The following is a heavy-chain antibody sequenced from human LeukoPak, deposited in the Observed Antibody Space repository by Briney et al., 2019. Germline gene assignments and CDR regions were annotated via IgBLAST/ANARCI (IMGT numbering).Heavy chain of an antibody. Sequence: SETLSLTCTVSGGSISGYYWSWIRQPPGEGLEWVAYIYYTSGRTNYNPSLKSRVTILVDTSKSQCSLKLSSVTAADTAMYYCARILEGSGATFDIWGQGTMVTVSS. CDR2: IYYTSGRT. J-gene: IGHJ3*02. CDR3: ARILEGSGATFDI. CDR1: GGSISGYY. V-gene: IGHV4-59*01. D-gene: IGHD1-1*01.